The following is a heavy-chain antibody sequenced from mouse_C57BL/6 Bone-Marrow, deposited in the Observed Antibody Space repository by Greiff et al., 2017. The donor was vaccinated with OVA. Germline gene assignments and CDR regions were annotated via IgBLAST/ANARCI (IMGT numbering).Heavy chain of an antibody. Sequence: QVQLQQPGAELVMPGASVKLSCKASGYTFTSYWMHWVKQRPGQGLEWIGEIDPSDGYTNYNQKFKGKSTLTVDKSSSTAYMQLSSLTSEDSAVYYCARDHYYGSSGWYFDVWGTGTTVTVSS. D-gene: IGHD1-1*01. V-gene: IGHV1-69*01. CDR1: GYTFTSYW. CDR2: IDPSDGYT. J-gene: IGHJ1*03. CDR3: ARDHYYGSSGWYFDV.